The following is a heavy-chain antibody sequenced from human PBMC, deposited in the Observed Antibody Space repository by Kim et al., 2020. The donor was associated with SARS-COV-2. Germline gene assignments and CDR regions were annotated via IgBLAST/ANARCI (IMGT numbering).Heavy chain of an antibody. CDR2: ISYDGSNK. D-gene: IGHD1-26*01. CDR1: GFTFSSYA. Sequence: GGSLRLSCAASGFTFSSYAMHWVRQAPGKGLEWVAVISYDGSNKYYADSVKGRFTISRDNSKNTLYLQMNSLRAEDTAVYYCARPSGGSYGSTFDYWGQGTRVTVSS. V-gene: IGHV3-30*04. J-gene: IGHJ4*02. CDR3: ARPSGGSYGSTFDY.